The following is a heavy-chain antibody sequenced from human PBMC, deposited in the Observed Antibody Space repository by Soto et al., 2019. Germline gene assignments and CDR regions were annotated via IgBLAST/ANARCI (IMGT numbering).Heavy chain of an antibody. CDR1: GFTFSSSA. V-gene: IGHV3-23*01. CDR3: ASAKAVVIAALGI. J-gene: IGHJ3*02. D-gene: IGHD2-21*01. Sequence: EVQLLESGGGLVQPGGSLRLSCTASGFTFSSSAMNWVRQAPGQGLEWVASVSENGGSRGGTYYADSVMGRFTISRDNSKNTLYLQMDSLRGADTAVYYCASAKAVVIAALGIWGQGTMVTVSS. CDR2: VSENGGSRGGT.